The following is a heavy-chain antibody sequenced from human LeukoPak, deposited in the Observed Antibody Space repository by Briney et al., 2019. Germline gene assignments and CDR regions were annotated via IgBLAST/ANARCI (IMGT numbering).Heavy chain of an antibody. J-gene: IGHJ4*02. Sequence: TSETLSLTCTVSGGSISSYYWSWIRQPPGKGLGWIGFIYYSGSTNYNPSLKSRVTISVDTSKNQFSLKLSSVTAADTAVYYCAREGFDSSGYLIDYWGQGTLVTVSS. CDR1: GGSISSYY. CDR2: IYYSGST. D-gene: IGHD3-22*01. CDR3: AREGFDSSGYLIDY. V-gene: IGHV4-59*12.